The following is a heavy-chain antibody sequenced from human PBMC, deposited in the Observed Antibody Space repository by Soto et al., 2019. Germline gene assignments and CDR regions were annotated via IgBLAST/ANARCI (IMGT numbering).Heavy chain of an antibody. CDR1: GGYITSHY. CDR3: ARESTVTTWGFDY. V-gene: IGHV4-59*11. Sequence: QLQLQESGPGLVKPSETLSLTCTVSGGYITSHYWSWIRQPPGKGLEWIGYVYYSGSTNYNPSLKSRVTISLDTSKTQFSLNLDSVTAADTAVYYCARESTVTTWGFDYWGQGTLVTVSS. J-gene: IGHJ4*02. CDR2: VYYSGST. D-gene: IGHD4-4*01.